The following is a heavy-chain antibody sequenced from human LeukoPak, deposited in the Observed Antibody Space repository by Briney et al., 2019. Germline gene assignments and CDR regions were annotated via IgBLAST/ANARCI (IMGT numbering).Heavy chain of an antibody. CDR1: GSSFTSYW. CDR2: IDPSDSYT. CDR3: ARFKGIAAAGTDWFDP. V-gene: IGHV5-10-1*01. Sequence: GASLKISCKGSGSSFTSYWISWVRQMPGKGLEWMGRIDPSDSYTNYSPSFQGHVTISADKSISTAYLQWSSLKASDTAMYYCARFKGIAAAGTDWFDPWGQGTLVTVSS. J-gene: IGHJ5*02. D-gene: IGHD6-13*01.